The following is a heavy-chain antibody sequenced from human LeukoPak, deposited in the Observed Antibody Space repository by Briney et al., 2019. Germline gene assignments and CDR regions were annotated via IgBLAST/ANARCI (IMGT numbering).Heavy chain of an antibody. J-gene: IGHJ4*02. Sequence: SQTLSLTCAISGDRVSINSAGGNSVRQSPSRGLEWLGRTYYRSKWYDAYAESVKSRVTLKPDTSRNQFSLPMISVADENTAVYYRARGHSGYLDSWGQGTLVTVSS. V-gene: IGHV6-1*01. CDR2: TYYRSKWYD. D-gene: IGHD3-22*01. CDR1: GDRVSINSAG. CDR3: ARGHSGYLDS.